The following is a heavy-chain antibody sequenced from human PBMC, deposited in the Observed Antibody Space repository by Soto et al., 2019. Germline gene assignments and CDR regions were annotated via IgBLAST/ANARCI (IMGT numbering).Heavy chain of an antibody. CDR2: ISAYNGNT. CDR1: GYTFTSYG. V-gene: IGHV1-18*01. J-gene: IGHJ5*02. D-gene: IGHD3-10*02. Sequence: QVQLVQSGAEVKKPGASVKVSCKASGYTFTSYGISWVRQAPGQGLEWMGWISAYNGNTNHAQKRPGRGTTATDTNPSTNYKGQMGLRAEHTAVYYCGGVFLCFWSPPPQSWGQGTLVTVSS. CDR3: GGVFLCFWSPPPQS.